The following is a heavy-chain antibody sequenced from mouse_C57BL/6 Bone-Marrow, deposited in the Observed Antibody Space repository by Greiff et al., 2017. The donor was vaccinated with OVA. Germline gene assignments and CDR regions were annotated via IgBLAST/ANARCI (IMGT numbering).Heavy chain of an antibody. J-gene: IGHJ2*01. V-gene: IGHV1-55*01. CDR3: AKSYYYGSSYAYYFDY. CDR2: IYPGSGST. D-gene: IGHD1-1*01. Sequence: QVQLKESGAELVKPGASVKMSCKASGYTFTSYWITWVKQRPGQGLEWIGDIYPGSGSTNYNEKFKSKATLTVDTSSSTAYMQLSSLTSEDSAVYYCAKSYYYGSSYAYYFDYWGQGTTLTVSS. CDR1: GYTFTSYW.